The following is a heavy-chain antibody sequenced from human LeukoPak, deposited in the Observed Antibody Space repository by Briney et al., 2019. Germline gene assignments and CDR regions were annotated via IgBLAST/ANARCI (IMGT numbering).Heavy chain of an antibody. V-gene: IGHV5-51*01. CDR2: IYPGGSDT. CDR3: ARPGVPGSSFSAFDI. Sequence: GESLKISCKGSGYSFTSFWIAWVRQMPGKGLEWMGIIYPGGSDTRYSPSFQGQVTISADKSISTAYLQWSSLKASDTAMYYCARPGVPGSSFSAFDIWGQGTMVTVSS. D-gene: IGHD2-2*01. CDR1: GYSFTSFW. J-gene: IGHJ3*02.